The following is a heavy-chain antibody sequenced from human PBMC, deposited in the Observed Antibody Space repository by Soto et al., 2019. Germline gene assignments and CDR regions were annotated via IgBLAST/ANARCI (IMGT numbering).Heavy chain of an antibody. J-gene: IGHJ4*02. CDR2: IRGVAGST. CDR3: VKGAWLDY. CDR1: GFTFSTFG. Sequence: GGSLRLSCAASGFTFSTFGMTWVRQAPGKGLEWVSLIRGVAGSTHYPDSVKGRFTISKDTSNNVLYLEMNSLRADDTAVYFCVKGAWLDYWGQGNMVTVSS. V-gene: IGHV3-23*01.